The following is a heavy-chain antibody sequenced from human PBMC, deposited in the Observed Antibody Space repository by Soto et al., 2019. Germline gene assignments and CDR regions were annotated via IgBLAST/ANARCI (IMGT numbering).Heavy chain of an antibody. J-gene: IGHJ6*02. D-gene: IGHD2-15*01. V-gene: IGHV3-21*02. CDR2: INSRSFYI. CDR3: VRGDMFGTASYGMDV. CDR1: GFSFSIYS. Sequence: EVQLVESGGGLVKPGGSLRLSCAASGFSFSIYSMDWVRQAPGKGLEWVASINSRSFYIYHADSVKGRFTISRDNAKNSLYLEMNSLRDEDTAVYYCVRGDMFGTASYGMDVWGQGTTVTVSS.